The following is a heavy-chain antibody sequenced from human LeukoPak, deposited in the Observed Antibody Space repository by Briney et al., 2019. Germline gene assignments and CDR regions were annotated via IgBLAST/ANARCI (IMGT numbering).Heavy chain of an antibody. CDR2: ISASGST. J-gene: IGHJ3*02. D-gene: IGHD3-10*01. CDR3: ARSFLWFPEDI. V-gene: IGHV3-23*01. CDR1: GFSFTNYA. Sequence: GGSLRLSCAASGFSFTNYAMSWVRQAPGKGLEWVSHISASGSTYYSDSVQGRFTVSRDNSRNTLFLQMNSLRAEDTAIYYCARSFLWFPEDIWGQGTLVTVSS.